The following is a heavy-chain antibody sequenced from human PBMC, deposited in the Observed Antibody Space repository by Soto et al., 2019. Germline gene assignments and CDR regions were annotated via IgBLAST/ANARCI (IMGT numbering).Heavy chain of an antibody. CDR1: GGSFSGYY. V-gene: IGHV4-34*01. CDR3: ARYSIFGVVDY. J-gene: IGHJ4*02. CDR2: INHSGST. Sequence: QVQLQQWGAGLLKPSETLSLTCAVYGGSFSGYYWSWTRQPPGKGLEWIGEINHSGSTNYNPSLKSRVTISVDTSKNQFSLKLSSVTAADTAVYYCARYSIFGVVDYWGQGTLVTVSS. D-gene: IGHD3-3*02.